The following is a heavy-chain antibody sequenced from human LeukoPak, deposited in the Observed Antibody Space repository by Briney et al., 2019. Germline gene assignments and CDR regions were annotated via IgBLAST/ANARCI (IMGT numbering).Heavy chain of an antibody. Sequence: SETPSLTCTVSDGSISSYYWSWIRQPPGKGLEWIGNIYYSGSTNYNPSLKSRVTISVDTSKNQFSLKLSSVTAADTAVYYCTRGSIAYYYMDVWGKGTTVTISS. D-gene: IGHD3-22*01. J-gene: IGHJ6*03. CDR1: DGSISSYY. CDR2: IYYSGST. CDR3: TRGSIAYYYMDV. V-gene: IGHV4-59*01.